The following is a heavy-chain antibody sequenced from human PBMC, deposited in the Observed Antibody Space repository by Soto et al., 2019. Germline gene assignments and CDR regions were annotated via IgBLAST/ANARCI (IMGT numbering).Heavy chain of an antibody. Sequence: PGGSLRLSCAASGFTFSSYSMNWVRQAPGKGLEWVSYISSSSSTIYYADSVKGRFTISRDNAKNSLYLQMNSLRAEDTAVYYCARDSSWGSGSYYNLIDYWGQGTLVTVSS. D-gene: IGHD3-10*01. CDR2: ISSSSSTI. CDR3: ARDSSWGSGSYYNLIDY. CDR1: GFTFSSYS. V-gene: IGHV3-48*01. J-gene: IGHJ4*02.